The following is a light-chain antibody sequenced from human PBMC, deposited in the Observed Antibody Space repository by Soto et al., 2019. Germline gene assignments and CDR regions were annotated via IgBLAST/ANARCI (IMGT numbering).Light chain of an antibody. CDR2: GAS. Sequence: EIVMTQSPATLSVSPGERATLSCRASPSVSSNLAWYQQKPGQAPRLLIYGASTRATGIPARFSGSGSGTEFTLTISSLQSEDFAVYYCQHYNNWPVTFGPGTKVDIK. V-gene: IGKV3-15*01. CDR3: QHYNNWPVT. J-gene: IGKJ3*01. CDR1: PSVSSN.